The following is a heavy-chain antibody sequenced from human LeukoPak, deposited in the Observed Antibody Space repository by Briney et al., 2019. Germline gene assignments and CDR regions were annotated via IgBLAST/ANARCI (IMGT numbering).Heavy chain of an antibody. J-gene: IGHJ3*02. D-gene: IGHD2-2*02. CDR3: ARDRSYCSSTSCYKGDAFDI. CDR1: GGSISSYY. Sequence: SETLSLTCIVSGGSISSYYWSWIRQPPGKGLEWIGYIYYIGSTNYNPSLKSRVTISVDTSKNQFSLKLSSVTAEDTAVYYCARDRSYCSSTSCYKGDAFDIWGQGTMVTVSS. V-gene: IGHV4-59*01. CDR2: IYYIGST.